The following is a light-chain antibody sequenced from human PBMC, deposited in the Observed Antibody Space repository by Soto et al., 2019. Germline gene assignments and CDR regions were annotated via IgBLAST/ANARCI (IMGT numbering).Light chain of an antibody. J-gene: IGKJ2*01. V-gene: IGKV3-11*01. CDR1: QNISNY. Sequence: EIVLTQSPATLSLSPGERATLSCRASQNISNYLGWYQQKPGQAPRLLIYDASNRATGIPARFSGSGSGTDFTLTISSLETEDFAIYYCQQRRNWPPMYTFGQGTKLAIK. CDR3: QQRRNWPPMYT. CDR2: DAS.